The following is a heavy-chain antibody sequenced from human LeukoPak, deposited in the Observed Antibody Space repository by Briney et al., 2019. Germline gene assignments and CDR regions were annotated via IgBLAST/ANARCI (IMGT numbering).Heavy chain of an antibody. CDR1: GGSFSGYY. J-gene: IGHJ4*02. CDR3: ARGRITMVRGVRTFDY. D-gene: IGHD3-10*01. Sequence: PSETLFLTCAVYGGSFSGYYWSWIRQPPGKGLEWIGEINHSGSTNYNPSLKSRVTISVDTSKNQFSLKLSSVTAADTAVYYCARGRITMVRGVRTFDYWGQGTLVTVSS. V-gene: IGHV4-34*01. CDR2: INHSGST.